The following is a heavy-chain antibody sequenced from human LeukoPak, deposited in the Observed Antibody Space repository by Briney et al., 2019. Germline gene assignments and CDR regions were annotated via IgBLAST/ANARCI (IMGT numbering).Heavy chain of an antibody. CDR2: ISYDGSNK. J-gene: IGHJ6*02. D-gene: IGHD3-22*01. Sequence: GGSLRLSCAASGFTFSSYAMHWVRQSPGKGLEWVAVISYDGSNKYYADSVKGRFTTSRDNSKNTLYLQMNSLRAEDTAVYYCARASRAGDSSRRPELEGYYYYGMDVWGQGTTVTVSS. CDR1: GFTFSSYA. CDR3: ARASRAGDSSRRPELEGYYYYGMDV. V-gene: IGHV3-30-3*01.